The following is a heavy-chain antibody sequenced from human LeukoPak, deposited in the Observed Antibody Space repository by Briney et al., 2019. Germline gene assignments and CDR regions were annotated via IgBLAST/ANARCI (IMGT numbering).Heavy chain of an antibody. CDR2: MNPNSGNT. D-gene: IGHD2-8*01. Sequence: ASVKVSCKASGYTFTSYDINWVRQATGQGLEWMGWMNPNSGNTGYAQKFQGRVTMTRNTSISTAYMELSSLRSEDTAVYYCARGRKPLKRYCTNGVCYTTNWFDPWGQGTLVTVSS. V-gene: IGHV1-8*01. CDR1: GYTFTSYD. J-gene: IGHJ5*02. CDR3: ARGRKPLKRYCTNGVCYTTNWFDP.